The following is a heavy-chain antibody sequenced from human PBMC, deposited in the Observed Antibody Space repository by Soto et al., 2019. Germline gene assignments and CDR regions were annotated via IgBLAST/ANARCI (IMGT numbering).Heavy chain of an antibody. CDR3: ARQHRDGYKFDI. CDR1: GFTFSSYS. CDR2: ISYGRSPK. Sequence: GGSLRLSCAASGFTFSSYSMNWVRQAPGKGLEWVSVISYGRSPKLSTDSVKGRFTISRDNSKNTLSLQMNSLRTEDTAVYYCARQHRDGYKFDIWGQGTMVTVSS. V-gene: IGHV3-30*03. D-gene: IGHD5-12*01. J-gene: IGHJ3*02.